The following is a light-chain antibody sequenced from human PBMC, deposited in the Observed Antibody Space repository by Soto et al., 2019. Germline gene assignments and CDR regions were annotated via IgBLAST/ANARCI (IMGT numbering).Light chain of an antibody. CDR3: QQYNGYWT. V-gene: IGKV1-5*03. Sequence: DIQMTQSPSTLSASVGDRVTITCRASQSISDSLAWYQQKPGKAPKLLIYEASTLKSGVPSRFSGSRSGTEYTLTISSLQPDDFAIYYCQQYNGYWTFGQGTTVEIK. CDR1: QSISDS. CDR2: EAS. J-gene: IGKJ1*01.